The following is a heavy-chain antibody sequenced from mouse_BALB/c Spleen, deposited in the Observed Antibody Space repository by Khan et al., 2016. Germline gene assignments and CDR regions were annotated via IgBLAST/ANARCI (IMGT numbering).Heavy chain of an antibody. CDR3: ARDRSPVYFDY. J-gene: IGHJ2*02. V-gene: IGHV1-7*01. CDR1: GYTFTSYW. Sequence: QVQLQQSGADLAKPGASVKMSCKASGYTFTSYWMHWVKQGPGQGLEWIGYINPSTGNIKYNQKFKDKATLSTDKSSSTAYMQLSSLTSEDSALYYCARDRSPVYFDYWGQGTSLTVSS. CDR2: INPSTGNI.